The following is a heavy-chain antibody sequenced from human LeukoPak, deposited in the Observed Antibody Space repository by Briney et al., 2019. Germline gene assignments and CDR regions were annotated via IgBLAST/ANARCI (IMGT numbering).Heavy chain of an antibody. CDR1: GFTFSSYS. J-gene: IGHJ4*02. D-gene: IGHD3-22*01. Sequence: GGSLRLSCAASGFTFSSYSMNWVRQAPGKGLEWVSSIRSSSSDVYYADSVKGRFTISRDNAKSSLYLQMNSLRAEDTAVYYCARLYYDSSGSFAYWGQGTLVTVSS. CDR2: IRSSSSDV. CDR3: ARLYYDSSGSFAY. V-gene: IGHV3-21*01.